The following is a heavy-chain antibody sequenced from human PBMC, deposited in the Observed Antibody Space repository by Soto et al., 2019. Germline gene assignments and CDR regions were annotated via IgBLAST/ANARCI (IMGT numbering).Heavy chain of an antibody. CDR2: IYYSGST. J-gene: IGHJ4*02. D-gene: IGHD3-10*01. CDR3: ARITMVRGVTYYFDY. CDR1: GGSISSYY. V-gene: IGHV4-59*01. Sequence: QVQLQESGPGLVKPSETLSLTCTVSGGSISSYYWSWIRQPPGKGLEWIGYIYYSGSTNYNPSLKSRVTISVDTSKNQFSLKLSSVTAADTAVYYCARITMVRGVTYYFDYWAQGTLVTVSS.